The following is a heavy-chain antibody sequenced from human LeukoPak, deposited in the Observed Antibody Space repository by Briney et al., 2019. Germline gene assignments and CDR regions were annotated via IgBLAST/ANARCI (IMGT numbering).Heavy chain of an antibody. CDR1: GFTFSSYA. CDR2: IIGSGVTT. D-gene: IGHD3-3*01. CDR3: AKANRDYDFWSGYPCFEY. V-gene: IGHV3-23*01. Sequence: PGGSLRLSCTASGFTFSSYAMSWVRQAPGKGLEWVSAIIGSGVTTYYADSVMGRFTISRDSSKNTLYVQMNRLRAEDTAVYYCAKANRDYDFWSGYPCFEYWGQGTLVTVSS. J-gene: IGHJ4*02.